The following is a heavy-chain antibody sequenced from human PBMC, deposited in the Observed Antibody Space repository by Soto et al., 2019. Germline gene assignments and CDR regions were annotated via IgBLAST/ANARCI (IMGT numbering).Heavy chain of an antibody. V-gene: IGHV4-30-4*01. J-gene: IGHJ5*02. CDR1: GGSISSGDYY. Sequence: SETLSLTCTVSGGSISSGDYYWSWIRQPPGKGPEWIGYIYYSGSTYYNPSLKSRVTISVDTSKNQFSLKLSSVTAADTAVYYCARFYAKNWFDPWGQGTLVTVSS. CDR3: ARFYAKNWFDP. CDR2: IYYSGST. D-gene: IGHD2-2*01.